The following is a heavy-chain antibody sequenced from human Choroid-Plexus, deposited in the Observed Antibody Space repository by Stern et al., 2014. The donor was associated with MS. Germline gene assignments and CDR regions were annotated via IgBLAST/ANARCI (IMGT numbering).Heavy chain of an antibody. CDR2: ISYDGSK. V-gene: IGHV3-30*18. Sequence: VQLVESGGGVVQPGRPLRLYCAASGFSFSSFGMHWVRQAPGKGLEGVALISYDGSKDYADSVKGRFAISRDNSKNTLYLQMNSLRAEDTAVYYCAKDRQYLTFFFDFWGQGSLVTVSS. CDR1: GFSFSSFG. D-gene: IGHD2/OR15-2a*01. CDR3: AKDRQYLTFFFDF. J-gene: IGHJ4*02.